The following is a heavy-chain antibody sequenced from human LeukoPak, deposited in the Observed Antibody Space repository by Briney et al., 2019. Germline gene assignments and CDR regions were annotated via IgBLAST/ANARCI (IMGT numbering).Heavy chain of an antibody. CDR2: IYPGDSDT. CDR1: AYSFTSYW. J-gene: IGHJ4*02. D-gene: IGHD5-24*01. Sequence: GESLKISCKGSAYSFTSYWLAWVRPTPGQGLEWMGIIYPGDSDTRYSPSFQGQVTISADKSISTAYLQWSSLKASDTAMYYCARQDGDGLYFFDYWGQGTLVTVSS. CDR3: ARQDGDGLYFFDY. V-gene: IGHV5-51*01.